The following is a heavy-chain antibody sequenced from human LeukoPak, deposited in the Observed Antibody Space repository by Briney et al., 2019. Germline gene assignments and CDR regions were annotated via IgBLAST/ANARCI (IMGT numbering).Heavy chain of an antibody. CDR2: IYYSGST. V-gene: IGHV4-39*01. Sequence: SETLSLTCTVSGGSISSSSYYWGLIRQPPGKGLEWIGSIYYSGSTYYNPSLKSRVTISVDTSKNQFSLKLSSVTAADTAVYYCARRGYCSSTSCFWHFDYWGQGTLVTVSS. CDR3: ARRGYCSSTSCFWHFDY. J-gene: IGHJ4*02. D-gene: IGHD2-2*01. CDR1: GGSISSSSYY.